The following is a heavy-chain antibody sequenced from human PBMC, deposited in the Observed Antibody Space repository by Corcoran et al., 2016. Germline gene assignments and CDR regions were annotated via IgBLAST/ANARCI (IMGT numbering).Heavy chain of an antibody. CDR1: GFTFSNAW. V-gene: IGHV3-15*07. CDR2: IKSKTDGGTK. J-gene: IGHJ6*02. CDR3: TTESYSGSYYSYYYYGMDV. D-gene: IGHD1-26*01. Sequence: EVQLVESGGGLVKPGGSLRLSCAASGFTFSNAWMNWVRQAPGKGLEWVGRIKSKTDGGTKDYAAPVKGRFTISRDGSKNTRYLQMNSLKTEDTAVYYCTTESYSGSYYSYYYYGMDVWGQGTTVTVSS.